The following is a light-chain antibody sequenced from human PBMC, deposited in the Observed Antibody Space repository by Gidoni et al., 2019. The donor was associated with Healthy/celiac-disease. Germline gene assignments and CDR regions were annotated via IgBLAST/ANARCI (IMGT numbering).Light chain of an antibody. CDR2: EVS. J-gene: IGLJ2*01. Sequence: QSALTQPPSAPGSPGQSVTISCTGTSSDVAGYNSVSWYQQHPGKAPKLMIYEVSKRPSGVPDRFSGSKSGNTASLTVSGLQAEDEADYYCSSYAGSNVVFGGGTKLTVL. CDR1: SSDVAGYNS. V-gene: IGLV2-8*01. CDR3: SSYAGSNVV.